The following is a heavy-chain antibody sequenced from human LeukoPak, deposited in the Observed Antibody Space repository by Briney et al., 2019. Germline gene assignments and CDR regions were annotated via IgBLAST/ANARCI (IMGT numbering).Heavy chain of an antibody. V-gene: IGHV1-69*01. CDR3: ARDRPDYGDDRNYFDY. CDR2: IIPIFGTA. Sequence: SVKVSCKAAAGTFSSYAISWVRQAPGQGLEWMGGIIPIFGTANYAQKFQGRVTITADESTSTDYMELSSLRSEDTAVYYCARDRPDYGDDRNYFDYWGQGTLVTVSS. D-gene: IGHD4-17*01. CDR1: AGTFSSYA. J-gene: IGHJ4*02.